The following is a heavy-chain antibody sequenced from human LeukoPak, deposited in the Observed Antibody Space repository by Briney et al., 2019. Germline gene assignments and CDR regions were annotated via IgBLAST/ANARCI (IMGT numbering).Heavy chain of an antibody. CDR2: INPNSGGT. CDR1: GYTFTGYY. D-gene: IGHD3-16*02. J-gene: IGHJ5*02. CDR3: AREIYDYVWGSYPGTGRKTPSNWLDP. V-gene: IGHV1-2*02. Sequence: EASVKVSCKASGYTFTGYYMHWVRQAPGQGLEWMGWINPNSGGTNYAQKFQGRVTMTRDTSISTAYMELSRLRSDDTAVYYCAREIYDYVWGSYPGTGRKTPSNWLDPWGQGTLVTVSS.